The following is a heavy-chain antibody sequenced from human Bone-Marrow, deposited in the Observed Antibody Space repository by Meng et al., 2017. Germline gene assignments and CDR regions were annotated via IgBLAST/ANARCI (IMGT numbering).Heavy chain of an antibody. CDR1: GGTFSSYA. Sequence: GRLVQSGAEVKKPGSSVKVSCKASGGTFSSYAISWVRQAPGQGLEWMGGIIPIFGTANYAQKFQGRVTITADKSTSTAYMELSSLRSEDTAVYYCARDEDISAAGKLFGDYWGQGTLVTVSS. D-gene: IGHD6-25*01. CDR2: IIPIFGTA. V-gene: IGHV1-69*06. CDR3: ARDEDISAAGKLFGDY. J-gene: IGHJ4*02.